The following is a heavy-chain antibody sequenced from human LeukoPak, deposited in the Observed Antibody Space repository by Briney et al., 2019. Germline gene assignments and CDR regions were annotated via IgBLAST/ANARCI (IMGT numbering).Heavy chain of an antibody. D-gene: IGHD2-21*02. CDR3: ASDYCGGDCSHI. Sequence: GGSLRLSCAASGFSFSNYAMSWVRQAPGKGLEWVGRISTKANSYTIQYAASVKGRFTISRDDSKNSLYLQMNSLKSEDTAVYYCASDYCGGDCSHIWGQGTLVTVSS. CDR1: GFSFSNYA. CDR2: ISTKANSYTI. V-gene: IGHV3-72*01. J-gene: IGHJ4*02.